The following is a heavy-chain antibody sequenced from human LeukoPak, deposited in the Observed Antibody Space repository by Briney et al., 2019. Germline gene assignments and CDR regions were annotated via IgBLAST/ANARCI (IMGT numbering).Heavy chain of an antibody. CDR3: ARGRGYCSSTSCPLDRVAFDI. CDR1: GFTFSSYS. J-gene: IGHJ3*02. CDR2: ISSSSSTI. V-gene: IGHV3-48*01. D-gene: IGHD2-2*01. Sequence: GGSLRLSCAASGFTFSSYSMNWVRQAPGKGLEWVSYISSSSSTIYYADSVKGRFTISRDNAKNSLYLQMNSLRAEDTAVYYCARGRGYCSSTSCPLDRVAFDIWGKGTMVTASS.